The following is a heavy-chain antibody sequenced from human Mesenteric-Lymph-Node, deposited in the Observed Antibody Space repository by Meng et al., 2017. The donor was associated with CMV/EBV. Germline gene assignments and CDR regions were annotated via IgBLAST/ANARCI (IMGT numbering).Heavy chain of an antibody. CDR1: GSSISSGYH. V-gene: IGHV3-23*01. CDR2: ISGSGSTT. Sequence: GGSLRLSCTVSGSSISSGYHWGWIRQPPGKGLEWVAGISGSGSTTKYSASVEGRFTISRDKSKDTLFLQMNSLRAEDTALYYCAKDMWEYQLPDGSWGQGTLVTVSS. D-gene: IGHD2-2*01. J-gene: IGHJ5*02. CDR3: AKDMWEYQLPDGS.